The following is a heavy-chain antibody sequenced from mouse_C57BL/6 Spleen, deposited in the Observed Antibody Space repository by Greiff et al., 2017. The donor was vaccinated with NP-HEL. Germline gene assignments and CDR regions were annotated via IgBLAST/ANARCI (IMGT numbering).Heavy chain of an antibody. J-gene: IGHJ2*01. V-gene: IGHV1-81*01. CDR3: ARGGYDYDPFDY. CDR1: GYTFTSYG. Sequence: QVHVKQSGAELARPGASVKLSCKASGYTFTSYGISWVKQRTGQGLEWIGEIYPRSGNTYYNEKFKGKATLTADKSSSTAYMELRSLTSEDSAVYFCARGGYDYDPFDYWGQGTTLTVSS. D-gene: IGHD2-4*01. CDR2: IYPRSGNT.